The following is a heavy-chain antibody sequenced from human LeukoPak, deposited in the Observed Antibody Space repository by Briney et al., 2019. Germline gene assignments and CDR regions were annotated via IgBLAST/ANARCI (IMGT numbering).Heavy chain of an antibody. D-gene: IGHD1-26*01. Sequence: PSETLSLTCTVSGGSISSGSYYWGWIRQPPGKGLEWIGSIYYSGSTYYNPSLKSRVTISVDTSKNQFSLKLSSVTAADTAVYYCARHDVGSIGYWGQGTLVTVSS. CDR1: GGSISSGSYY. J-gene: IGHJ4*02. CDR3: ARHDVGSIGY. V-gene: IGHV4-39*01. CDR2: IYYSGST.